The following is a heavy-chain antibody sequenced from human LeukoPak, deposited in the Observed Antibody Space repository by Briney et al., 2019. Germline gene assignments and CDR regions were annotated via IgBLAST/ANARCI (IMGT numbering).Heavy chain of an antibody. Sequence: SETVSLPCTVSGGSISSYHWSWLRQPRAKGREWVGYIYYCGSTNNNPSLKGRVPISVSKSKNQISLKLGPVTAADTAVYYCAREGEAARAFDYWGQGTLLTVSS. CDR1: GGSISSYH. D-gene: IGHD6-6*01. V-gene: IGHV4-59*13. J-gene: IGHJ4*02. CDR2: IYYCGST. CDR3: AREGEAARAFDY.